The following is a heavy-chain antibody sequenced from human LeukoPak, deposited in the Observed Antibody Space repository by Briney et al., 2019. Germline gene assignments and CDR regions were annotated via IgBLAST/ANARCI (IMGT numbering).Heavy chain of an antibody. J-gene: IGHJ5*02. Sequence: GSLRLSCAASGFTFSDYYMSWIRQAPGKGLEWVSYISSSGSTIYYADSVKGRFTISRDNAKNSLYLQMNSLRAEDTAVYYCARVTPYYYGSGPEGWFDPWGQGTLVTVSS. CDR3: ARVTPYYYGSGPEGWFDP. V-gene: IGHV3-11*01. CDR2: ISSSGSTI. D-gene: IGHD3-10*01. CDR1: GFTFSDYY.